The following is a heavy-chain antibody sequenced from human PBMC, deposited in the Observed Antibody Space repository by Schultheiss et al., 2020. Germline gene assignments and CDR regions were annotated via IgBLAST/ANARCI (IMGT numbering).Heavy chain of an antibody. J-gene: IGHJ6*04. CDR1: GYTFTGYY. CDR3: ARARASIAAAGTTRYGMDV. D-gene: IGHD6-13*01. Sequence: ASVKVSCKASGYTFTGYYMHWVRQAPGQGLEWMGWINPNSGGTNYAQKLQGRVTMTTDTSTSTAYMELRSLRSDDTAVYYCARARASIAAAGTTRYGMDVWGKGTTVTVSS. V-gene: IGHV1-2*02. CDR2: INPNSGGT.